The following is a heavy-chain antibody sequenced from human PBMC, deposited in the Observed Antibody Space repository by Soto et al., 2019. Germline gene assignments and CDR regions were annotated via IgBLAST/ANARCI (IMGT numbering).Heavy chain of an antibody. Sequence: GGSLRLSCAASGFTFSSYEMNWVRQAPGKGLEWVSYISSSGSTLYYADSVKGRFTISRDNAKSSLFLQMSSLRAEDTAVYYCARGSFYSALYWFDPWGQGSLVTVSS. CDR2: ISSSGSTL. CDR1: GFTFSSYE. J-gene: IGHJ5*02. CDR3: ARGSFYSALYWFDP. V-gene: IGHV3-48*03. D-gene: IGHD3-10*01.